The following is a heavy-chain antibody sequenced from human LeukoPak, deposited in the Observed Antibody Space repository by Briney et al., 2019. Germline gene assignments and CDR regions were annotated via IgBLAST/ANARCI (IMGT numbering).Heavy chain of an antibody. D-gene: IGHD2-15*01. V-gene: IGHV3-20*04. Sequence: GGSLRLSCAASAFNFDDYGMSWVRQAPGKGLEWVSGINWNGGSTGYADSVKGRFTISRDNAKNSLFLQMNSLRAEDTALYYCARGEIVGYCSAGSCYRPIDIWGQGTMVTVSS. CDR3: ARGEIVGYCSAGSCYRPIDI. CDR1: AFNFDDYG. CDR2: INWNGGST. J-gene: IGHJ3*02.